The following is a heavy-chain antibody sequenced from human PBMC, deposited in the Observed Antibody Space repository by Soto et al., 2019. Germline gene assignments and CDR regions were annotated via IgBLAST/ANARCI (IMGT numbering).Heavy chain of an antibody. V-gene: IGHV3-23*01. CDR1: GFTFSSYA. Sequence: GGSLRLSCAASGFTFSSYAMSWVRQAPGKGLEWVSAISGSGGSTYYADSVKGRFTISRDNSKNTLYLQMNSLRAEDTAVYYCAKDPLDTAMATDAFDIWGQGTMVTVS. CDR2: ISGSGGST. D-gene: IGHD5-18*01. CDR3: AKDPLDTAMATDAFDI. J-gene: IGHJ3*02.